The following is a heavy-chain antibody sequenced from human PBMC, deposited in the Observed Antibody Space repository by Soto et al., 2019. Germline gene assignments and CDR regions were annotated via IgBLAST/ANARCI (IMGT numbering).Heavy chain of an antibody. D-gene: IGHD2-21*02. CDR2: ISYDGSNK. J-gene: IGHJ4*02. CDR3: AKDRGAYCGGDCYYPFN. CDR1: GFTFSSYG. V-gene: IGHV3-30*18. Sequence: PGGSLRLSCAASGFTFSSYGMHWVRQAPGKGLEWVAVISYDGSNKYYADSVKGRFTISRDNSKNTLYLQMNSLRAEDTAVYYCAKDRGAYCGGDCYYPFNWGQGTLVTVSS.